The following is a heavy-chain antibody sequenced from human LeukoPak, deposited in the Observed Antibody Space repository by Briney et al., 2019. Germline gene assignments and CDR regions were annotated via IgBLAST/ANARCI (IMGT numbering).Heavy chain of an antibody. CDR1: GGSISSYY. Sequence: SETLSLTCSVSGGSISSYYWSWIRQPPGKGLEWIGYIYYSGSTNYNPSLKSRVTISVDTSKNQFSLKLSSVTAADTAVYYCARDRGDYDSSGYYGYFDYWGQGALVTVSS. V-gene: IGHV4-59*01. J-gene: IGHJ4*02. CDR2: IYYSGST. D-gene: IGHD3-22*01. CDR3: ARDRGDYDSSGYYGYFDY.